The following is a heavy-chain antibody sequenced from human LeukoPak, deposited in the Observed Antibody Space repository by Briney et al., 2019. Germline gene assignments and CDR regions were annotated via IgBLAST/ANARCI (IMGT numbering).Heavy chain of an antibody. D-gene: IGHD2/OR15-2a*01. CDR1: GFTFSSYG. V-gene: IGHV3-30*18. J-gene: IGHJ4*02. CDR2: ISYDGSNK. CDR3: TKDFLIDPL. Sequence: GGSLRLSCAASGFTFSSYGMHWVRQAPDKGLEWVAVISYDGSNKYYADSVKGRFTISRDNSKNTLYLQMNSLRAEDTAVYYCTKDFLIDPLWGQGTLVTVSS.